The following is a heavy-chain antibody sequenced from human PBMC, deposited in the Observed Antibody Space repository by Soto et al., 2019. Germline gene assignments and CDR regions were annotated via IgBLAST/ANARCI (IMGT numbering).Heavy chain of an antibody. CDR1: GFTFDDYA. V-gene: IGHV3-9*01. CDR2: ISWNSGSI. Sequence: EVQLVESGGGLVQPGRSLRLSCGASGFTFDDYAMHWVRQPPGKGLEWVSGISWNSGSIAYADSVKGRFTISRDNAKNSLYLQMNSLTPEDTALYYCAKDFSDIWDYRRDFDYWGQGTLVTVSS. CDR3: AKDFSDIWDYRRDFDY. J-gene: IGHJ4*02. D-gene: IGHD1-7*01.